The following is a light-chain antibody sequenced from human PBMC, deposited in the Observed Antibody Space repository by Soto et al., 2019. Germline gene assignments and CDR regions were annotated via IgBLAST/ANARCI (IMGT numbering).Light chain of an antibody. CDR3: QQCGSSPWT. CDR2: AAY. Sequence: EIVLTQSPGTLSLSPGERCALSCRASQSVSSYYLAWYQQKPGQAPRLLIYAAYSRATGITDRFSGGGSGTDFTITISRLEPEDFAVYYCQQCGSSPWTVGPGTKVEIK. J-gene: IGKJ1*01. CDR1: QSVSSYY. V-gene: IGKV3-20*01.